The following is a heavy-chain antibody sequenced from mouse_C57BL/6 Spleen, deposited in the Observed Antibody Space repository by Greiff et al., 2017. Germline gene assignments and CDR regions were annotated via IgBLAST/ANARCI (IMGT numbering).Heavy chain of an antibody. D-gene: IGHD2-1*01. CDR2: IYPYNGVS. V-gene: IGHV1-31*01. CDR1: GYSFTGYY. J-gene: IGHJ1*03. Sequence: EVQLLQSGPELVKPGASVKISCKASGYSFTGYYMPWVKQSHGNILDWIGYIYPYNGVSSYNQKFKGKIILTVDKSSSTAYMELRSLTSEDSAVYYCARRNGNHWYFDVWGTGTTVTVSS. CDR3: ARRNGNHWYFDV.